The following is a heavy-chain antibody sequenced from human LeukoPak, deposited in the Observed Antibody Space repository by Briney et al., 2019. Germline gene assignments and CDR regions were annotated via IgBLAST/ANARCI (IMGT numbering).Heavy chain of an antibody. V-gene: IGHV1-69*02. CDR1: GGTFSSYT. CDR2: IIPILGIA. CDR3: ARARIFSLSTVILNKDNWFDP. J-gene: IGHJ5*02. D-gene: IGHD2-15*01. Sequence: SVKVSCKASGGTFSSYTISWVRQAPGQGREWMGRIIPILGIANYAQKFQGRVTITADKSTSTAYMELSSLRSEDTAVYYCARARIFSLSTVILNKDNWFDPWGQGTLVTVSS.